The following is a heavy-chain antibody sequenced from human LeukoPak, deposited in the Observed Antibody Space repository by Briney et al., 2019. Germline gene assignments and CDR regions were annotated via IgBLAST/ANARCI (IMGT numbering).Heavy chain of an antibody. D-gene: IGHD2-2*01. CDR2: ISSSSSYI. V-gene: IGHV3-21*04. CDR1: GSTFSSYS. Sequence: PGGSLRLSCAASGSTFSSYSMNWVRQAPGKGLEWVSSISSSSSYIYYADSVKGRFTISRDNSKNTLYLQMNSLRAEDTAVYYCAKAGRNIVVVPAATVFDYWGQGTLVTVSS. J-gene: IGHJ4*02. CDR3: AKAGRNIVVVPAATVFDY.